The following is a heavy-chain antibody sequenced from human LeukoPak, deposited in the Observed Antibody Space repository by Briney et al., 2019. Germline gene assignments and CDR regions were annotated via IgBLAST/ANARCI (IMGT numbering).Heavy chain of an antibody. Sequence: GASVKVSCKASGYTFTGYYMHWVRQAPGQGLEWMGWINPNSGGTNYAQKFQGRVTMTRDTSISTAYMELSRLRSDDTAVYYCARDLQLAKAYFDYWGQGTLVTVSS. D-gene: IGHD3-3*02. CDR1: GYTFTGYY. CDR3: ARDLQLAKAYFDY. V-gene: IGHV1-2*02. CDR2: INPNSGGT. J-gene: IGHJ4*02.